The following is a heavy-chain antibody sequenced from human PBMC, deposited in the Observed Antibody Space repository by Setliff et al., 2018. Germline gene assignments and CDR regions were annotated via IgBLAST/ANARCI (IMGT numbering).Heavy chain of an antibody. D-gene: IGHD2-15*01. CDR2: IFISGGIT. Sequence: LSLTCTVSGYTIDSGYFWGWIRQPPGKGLEWIGNIFISGGITHYSPSLRSRVTIVVDTSKNQFSLKLTSVTAADTAVYYCARLGSAGFLGDYWGQGTLVTVSS. V-gene: IGHV4-38-2*02. J-gene: IGHJ4*02. CDR1: GYTIDSGYF. CDR3: ARLGSAGFLGDY.